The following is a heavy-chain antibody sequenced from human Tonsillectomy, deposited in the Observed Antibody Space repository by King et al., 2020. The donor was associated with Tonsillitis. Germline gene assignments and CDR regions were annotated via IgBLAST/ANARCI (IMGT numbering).Heavy chain of an antibody. CDR1: GFTFSTYN. CDR2: ISSSSDYI. D-gene: IGHD3-10*01. CDR3: ARIPQLAHYGPIDD. Sequence: EVQLVESGGGLVKPGGSLRLSCAASGFTFSTYNMNWVRQAPGKGLEWVSSISSSSDYIYYADSVKGRFTISRDNAKNSLYLQMNSLRAEDTAVYYCARIPQLAHYGPIDDWGQGTLVTVSS. J-gene: IGHJ4*02. V-gene: IGHV3-21*01.